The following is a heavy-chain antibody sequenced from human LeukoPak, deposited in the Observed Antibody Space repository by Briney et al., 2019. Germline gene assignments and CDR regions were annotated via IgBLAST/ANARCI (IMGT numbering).Heavy chain of an antibody. V-gene: IGHV4-39*07. CDR2: IYYSGST. D-gene: IGHD1-26*01. CDR1: GGSITSSPYY. J-gene: IGHJ5*02. CDR3: ARGATGWFDP. Sequence: SETLSLTCTVSGGSITSSPYYWAWIRQPPGKGLEWIGIIYYSGSTFYNSSLESRVTISIDSSKNQFSLKLSSVTAADTAVYYCARGATGWFDPWGQGTLVTVSS.